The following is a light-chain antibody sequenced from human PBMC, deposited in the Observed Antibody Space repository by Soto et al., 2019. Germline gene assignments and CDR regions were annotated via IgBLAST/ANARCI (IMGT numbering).Light chain of an antibody. Sequence: IVLTQSPGTLSLSPGERATLSCRTSETITGRSLAWYQQKPGQAPRVLITSISNRATGIPDRFSGSGSGADFTLTITRLEPEDFAVYYCLQDYNYPLTFGQGTKVEIK. J-gene: IGKJ1*01. CDR3: LQDYNYPLT. CDR2: SIS. CDR1: ETITGRS. V-gene: IGKV3-20*01.